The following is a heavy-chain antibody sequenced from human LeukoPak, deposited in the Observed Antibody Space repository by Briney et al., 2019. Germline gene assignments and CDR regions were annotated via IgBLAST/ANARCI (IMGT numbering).Heavy chain of an antibody. J-gene: IGHJ4*02. V-gene: IGHV3-23*01. CDR1: GFPFASYA. Sequence: PGGSLRLSCAASGFPFASYAMNWVRQTPGRGPEWVSALSGGGETTYYADSVRGRFTISRDNSKNILYLQMSSLRAEDTAVYYCAKKGLASAGRPPYFDYWGQGTLVTVSS. D-gene: IGHD6-13*01. CDR3: AKKGLASAGRPPYFDY. CDR2: LSGGGETT.